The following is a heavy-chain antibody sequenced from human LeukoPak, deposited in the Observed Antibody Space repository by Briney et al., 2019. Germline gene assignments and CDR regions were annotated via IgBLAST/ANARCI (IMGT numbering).Heavy chain of an antibody. CDR1: GGSFSGYY. Sequence: SETLSLTCAVYGGSFSGYYWSWIRQPPGKGLEWIGEINHSGSTNYNPSLKSRVTISVDTSKNQFSLKLSSVTAADTAVYYCARGRVTMVRGAKGNWFDPWGQGTLVTVSS. D-gene: IGHD3-10*01. CDR2: INHSGST. V-gene: IGHV4-34*01. J-gene: IGHJ5*02. CDR3: ARGRVTMVRGAKGNWFDP.